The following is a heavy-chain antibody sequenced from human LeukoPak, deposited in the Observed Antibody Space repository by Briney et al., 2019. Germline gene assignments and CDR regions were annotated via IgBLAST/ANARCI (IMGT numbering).Heavy chain of an antibody. Sequence: PGGSLRLSCAASGFTFSNYAMSWVRQAPGKGLEWVSGVSGSGGSTDYADSVKGRFTISRDNSKNTLYLQMNSLRAEDTAVYYCAKGGSGWYGGYFQHWGQGTLVTVSS. CDR3: AKGGSGWYGGYFQH. J-gene: IGHJ1*01. CDR2: VSGSGGST. V-gene: IGHV3-23*01. D-gene: IGHD6-19*01. CDR1: GFTFSNYA.